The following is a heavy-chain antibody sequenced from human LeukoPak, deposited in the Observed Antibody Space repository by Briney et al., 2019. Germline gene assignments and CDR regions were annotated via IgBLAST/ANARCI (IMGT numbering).Heavy chain of an antibody. CDR3: TRVQAGRAGLMDV. J-gene: IGHJ6*02. D-gene: IGHD6-13*01. V-gene: IGHV3-74*01. CDR2: IDPDGSTA. Sequence: QPGGSLRLSCAASGFTLSSYWMHWVRQAPGEGLVWVSRIDPDGSTANYADSVKGRFTTSRDNAKNTLYLQMNSLRAEDTALYYCTRVQAGRAGLMDVWGRGTTVTVSS. CDR1: GFTLSSYW.